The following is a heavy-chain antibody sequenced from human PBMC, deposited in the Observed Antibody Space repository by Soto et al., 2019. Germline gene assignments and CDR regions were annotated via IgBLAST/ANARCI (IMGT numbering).Heavy chain of an antibody. J-gene: IGHJ4*02. Sequence: VQLLESGGGLVQPGGSLRLSCAASGFIFRDYAMNWVRQAPGKGLEWVSDISGSGDSARYADSVKGRFTISRDNSRDTLYLHMNSLRVDDTAVYYCGKERRGSVWSVCDFWGQGDLVIVSS. D-gene: IGHD6-19*01. CDR1: GFIFRDYA. CDR2: ISGSGDSA. V-gene: IGHV3-23*01. CDR3: GKERRGSVWSVCDF.